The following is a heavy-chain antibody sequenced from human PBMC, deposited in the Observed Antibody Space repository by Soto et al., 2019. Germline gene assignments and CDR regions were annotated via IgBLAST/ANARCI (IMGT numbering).Heavy chain of an antibody. CDR2: ISGSGGST. CDR3: AKALVGEVGATDY. V-gene: IGHV3-23*01. CDR1: GFTLSSYG. J-gene: IGHJ4*02. D-gene: IGHD1-26*01. Sequence: PGGSLRLSCAASGFTLSSYGMSWVRQAPGKGLEWVSAISGSGGSTYYADSVKGRFTISRDNSKNTLYLQMNSLRAEDTAVYYCAKALVGEVGATDYWGQGTLVTVSS.